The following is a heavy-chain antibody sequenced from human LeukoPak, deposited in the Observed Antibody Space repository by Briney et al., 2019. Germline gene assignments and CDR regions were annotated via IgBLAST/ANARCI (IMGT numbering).Heavy chain of an antibody. D-gene: IGHD1-7*01. V-gene: IGHV1-69-2*01. Sequence: ASVKVSCKASGYTFTDYYMHWVQQAPGKGLEWMGRVDPEDGETIYAEKFQGRVTITADTSTDTAYMELSSLRSEDTAVYYCATLYWNYVNWFDPWGQGTQVTVSS. J-gene: IGHJ5*02. CDR1: GYTFTDYY. CDR2: VDPEDGET. CDR3: ATLYWNYVNWFDP.